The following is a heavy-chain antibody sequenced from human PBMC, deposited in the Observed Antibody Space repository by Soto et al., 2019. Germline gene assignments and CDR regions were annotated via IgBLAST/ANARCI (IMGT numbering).Heavy chain of an antibody. CDR2: IKQDGSEQ. CDR1: GFTFSGYW. Sequence: EVQLVESGGGLVQPGGSLRLSCAASGFTFSGYWMSWVRQAPGKGLEWVANIKQDGSEQFYVDSVKGRFTISRDNAKNSLYLQINSLRAEDTVVYYCAREAVWGQGTTVTVSS. V-gene: IGHV3-7*05. J-gene: IGHJ6*02. CDR3: AREAV.